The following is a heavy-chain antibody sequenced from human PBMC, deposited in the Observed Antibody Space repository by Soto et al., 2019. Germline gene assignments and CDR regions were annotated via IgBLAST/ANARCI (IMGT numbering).Heavy chain of an antibody. CDR3: ARQSCSGGSCSWGIDY. D-gene: IGHD2-15*01. Sequence: GESLKISCKGSGYSFTSYWIGWVRLMPGKGLEWMGIIYPGDSDTRYSPSFQGQVTISADKSISTAYLQWSSLKASDTAMYYCARQSCSGGSCSWGIDYWGQGTLVTVSS. V-gene: IGHV5-51*01. CDR1: GYSFTSYW. J-gene: IGHJ4*02. CDR2: IYPGDSDT.